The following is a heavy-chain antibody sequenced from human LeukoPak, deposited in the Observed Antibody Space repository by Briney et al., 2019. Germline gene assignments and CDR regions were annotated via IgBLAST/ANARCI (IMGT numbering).Heavy chain of an antibody. Sequence: SETLSLTCAVYGGSFSGYYWSWIRQPPGKGLEWIGEINHSGSTNYNPSLKSRVTISVDTSKNQFSPKVSSVTAADTALYYCASLSGSGGRYFHHWGQGTLVTVSS. CDR3: ASLSGSGGRYFHH. V-gene: IGHV4-34*01. J-gene: IGHJ1*01. D-gene: IGHD3-16*01. CDR1: GGSFSGYY. CDR2: INHSGST.